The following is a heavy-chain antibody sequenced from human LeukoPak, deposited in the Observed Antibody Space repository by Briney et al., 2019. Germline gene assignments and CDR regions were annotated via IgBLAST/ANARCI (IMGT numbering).Heavy chain of an antibody. CDR1: GFTFSSYG. Sequence: GGSLRLSCAASGFTFSSYGMHWVRQAPGKGLEWAAVISYDGSNKYYADSVKGRFTISRDNSKNTLYLQMNSLRAEDTAVYYCARDYGGDYWGQGTLVTVSS. D-gene: IGHD4-23*01. CDR2: ISYDGSNK. V-gene: IGHV3-30*03. CDR3: ARDYGGDY. J-gene: IGHJ4*02.